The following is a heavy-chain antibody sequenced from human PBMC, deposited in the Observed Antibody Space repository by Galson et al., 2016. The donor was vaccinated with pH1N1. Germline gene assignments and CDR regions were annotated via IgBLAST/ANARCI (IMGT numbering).Heavy chain of an antibody. J-gene: IGHJ4*02. V-gene: IGHV1-69*13. D-gene: IGHD5-12*01. Sequence: SVKVSCKASGGTFSSHAISWVRQAPGQGLEWMGGIIGMFGITNYAQKFQGRVTITAEEITSTAYMELTSLRSDDTAVYYCARGRGYNYGYVDNWGQGTLVTVSS. CDR3: ARGRGYNYGYVDN. CDR2: IIGMFGIT. CDR1: GGTFSSHA.